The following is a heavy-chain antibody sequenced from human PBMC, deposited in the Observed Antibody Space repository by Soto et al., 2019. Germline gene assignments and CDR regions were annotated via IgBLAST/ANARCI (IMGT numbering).Heavy chain of an antibody. CDR2: VYYSGST. CDR3: TREQTSTVVTQ. J-gene: IGHJ4*02. V-gene: IGHV4-59*01. CDR1: GGSMSNYY. Sequence: SSETLSLTCTVSGGSMSNYYWSWIRQPPGKGLEWIGCVYYSGSTNYNPSLGSRVTISVDTSKNQFSLKLSSVTAADTAVYYCTREQTSTVVTQWGQGTLVTVSS. D-gene: IGHD4-17*01.